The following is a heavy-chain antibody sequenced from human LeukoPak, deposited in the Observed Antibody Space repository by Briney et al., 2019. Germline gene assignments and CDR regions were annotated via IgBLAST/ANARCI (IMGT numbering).Heavy chain of an antibody. J-gene: IGHJ4*02. CDR3: AGEAPPNIGYCSTTNCYYFDY. Sequence: GASVKVSCKASGYTFTGYYMHWVRQAPGQGLEWMGWINPNSGGTNYAQKFQGRVTMTRDTSISTAYMELSRLRSEDTAMYYCAGEAPPNIGYCSTTNCYYFDYWGQGTLVTVSS. CDR2: INPNSGGT. V-gene: IGHV1-2*02. CDR1: GYTFTGYY. D-gene: IGHD2-2*01.